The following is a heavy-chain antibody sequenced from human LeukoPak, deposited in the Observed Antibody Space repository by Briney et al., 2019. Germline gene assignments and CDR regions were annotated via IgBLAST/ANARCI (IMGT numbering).Heavy chain of an antibody. Sequence: SQTLSLTCTVSGGSLSSGSYYWSWIRQPAGKGLEWIGRIYTSGSTNYNPSLKSRVTISVDTSKNQFSLKLSSVTAADTAVYYCARNHYCTNGVCYYFDYWGQGTLVTVSS. J-gene: IGHJ4*02. V-gene: IGHV4-61*02. CDR3: ARNHYCTNGVCYYFDY. CDR1: GGSLSSGSYY. CDR2: IYTSGST. D-gene: IGHD2-8*01.